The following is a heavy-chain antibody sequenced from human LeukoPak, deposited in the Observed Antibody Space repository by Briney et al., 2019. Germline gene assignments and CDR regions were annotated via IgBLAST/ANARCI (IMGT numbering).Heavy chain of an antibody. CDR1: GSSISNYY. V-gene: IGHV4-4*07. Sequence: TSETLSLTCIVSGSSISNYYWSWIRQPAGKGLEWIGRIYSSGSTNYNPSLKSRVTMSLDTSKNQFSLKLSSVTAADTAVYYCARAAHSGSLAPFDYWGQGTLVTVSS. J-gene: IGHJ4*02. CDR2: IYSSGST. CDR3: ARAAHSGSLAPFDY. D-gene: IGHD1-26*01.